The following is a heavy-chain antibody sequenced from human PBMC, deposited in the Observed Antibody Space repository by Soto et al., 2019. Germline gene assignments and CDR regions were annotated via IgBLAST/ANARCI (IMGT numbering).Heavy chain of an antibody. CDR2: ISYDGSNK. D-gene: IGHD6-19*01. V-gene: IGHV3-30-3*01. CDR3: AREKFGSGWYSHHYYGMDV. J-gene: IGHJ6*02. Sequence: RLSCAASGFTFSSYAMHWVRQAPGKGLEWVAVISYDGSNKYYADSVKGRFTISRDNSKNTLYLQMNSLRAEDTAVYYCAREKFGSGWYSHHYYGMDVRGPGTTVTGSS. CDR1: GFTFSSYA.